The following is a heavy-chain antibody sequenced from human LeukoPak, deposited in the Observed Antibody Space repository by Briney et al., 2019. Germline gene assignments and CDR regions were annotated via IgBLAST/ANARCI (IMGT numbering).Heavy chain of an antibody. Sequence: ASVKVPCKASGYTFTGYYMHWVRQAPGQGLEWMGWINPNSGGTNYAQKFQGRVTMTRDTSISTAYMELSRLRSDDTAVYYCASGPYNWNDRFDAFDIWGQGTMVTVSS. CDR1: GYTFTGYY. V-gene: IGHV1-2*02. CDR3: ASGPYNWNDRFDAFDI. CDR2: INPNSGGT. J-gene: IGHJ3*02. D-gene: IGHD1-1*01.